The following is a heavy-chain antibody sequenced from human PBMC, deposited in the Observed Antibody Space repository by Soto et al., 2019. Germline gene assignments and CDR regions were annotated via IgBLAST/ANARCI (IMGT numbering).Heavy chain of an antibody. Sequence: QEQLQQWGAGLLKPSETLSLTCAVYGGSFSGYYWSWIRQPPGKGLEWIGEINHSGSTNYNPSLKSRVTISVDTSKNQFSLKLSSVTAADTAVYYCASPEIDGYFDYWGQGTLVTVSS. CDR1: GGSFSGYY. J-gene: IGHJ4*02. CDR3: ASPEIDGYFDY. V-gene: IGHV4-34*01. CDR2: INHSGST.